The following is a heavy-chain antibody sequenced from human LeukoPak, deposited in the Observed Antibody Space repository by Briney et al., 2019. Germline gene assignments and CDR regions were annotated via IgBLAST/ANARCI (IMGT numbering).Heavy chain of an antibody. J-gene: IGHJ4*02. V-gene: IGHV3-74*01. CDR2: IKTDGTTT. CDR1: GITFSSYW. CDR3: ATDRSWGGFDN. Sequence: GGSLRLSCAASGITFSSYWMHWVRQAPGKGLMWVSRIKTDGTTTYYADSVKGRFTVSRDNAKNTLYLQLNSLRVEDTAVYHCATDRSWGGFDNWGQGTLVTVSS. D-gene: IGHD3-16*01.